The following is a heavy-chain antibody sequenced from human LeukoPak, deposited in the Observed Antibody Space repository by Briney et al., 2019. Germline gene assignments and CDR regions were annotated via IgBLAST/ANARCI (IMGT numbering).Heavy chain of an antibody. Sequence: SETLSLTCAVYGGSFSGYYWSWIRQPPGKGLEWIGEINHSGSTNYNPSLKSRVTISVDTSKNQFSLKLSSVTAADTAVYYCARGRNFWSGCLSAGREYYFDYWGQGTLVTVSS. CDR2: INHSGST. D-gene: IGHD3-3*01. J-gene: IGHJ4*02. CDR3: ARGRNFWSGCLSAGREYYFDY. V-gene: IGHV4-34*01. CDR1: GGSFSGYY.